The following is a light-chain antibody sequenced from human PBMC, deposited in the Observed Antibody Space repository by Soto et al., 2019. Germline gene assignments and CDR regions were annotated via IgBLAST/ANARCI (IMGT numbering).Light chain of an antibody. Sequence: QSALTQPRSVSGSPGQSVTISCTGTSSDVGNYNYVSWYQQHPGKAPKLMIYDVIKRPSGVPDRFSGSKSGITASLTISGLQAEDEADYYCCSYAGSYTYVFGTGTKV. CDR2: DVI. CDR1: SSDVGNYNY. V-gene: IGLV2-11*01. J-gene: IGLJ1*01. CDR3: CSYAGSYTYV.